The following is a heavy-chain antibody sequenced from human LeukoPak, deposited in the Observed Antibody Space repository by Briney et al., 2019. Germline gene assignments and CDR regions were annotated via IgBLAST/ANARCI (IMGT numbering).Heavy chain of an antibody. J-gene: IGHJ2*01. Sequence: GRSLRLSCSASGFTFNYYAIHWVRQAPGKGLEWVSGISWNSGSIGYADSVKGRFTISRDNAKNSLYLQMNSLRAEDMALYYCAKASEPYGGIDWYFDLWGRGTLVTVSS. CDR3: AKASEPYGGIDWYFDL. CDR1: GFTFNYYA. D-gene: IGHD3-16*01. V-gene: IGHV3-9*03. CDR2: ISWNSGSI.